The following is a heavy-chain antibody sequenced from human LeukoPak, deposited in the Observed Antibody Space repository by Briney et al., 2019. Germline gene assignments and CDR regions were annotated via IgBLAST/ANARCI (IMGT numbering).Heavy chain of an antibody. Sequence: GGSLRLSCAASGFTFSSYWMHWVRQAPGKGLVWVSRINSDGSSTSYADSVKGRFTISRDNAKNTLYLQMNSLRAEDTAVHYCARENYYGSGSYHGMDVWGQGTTVTVSS. CDR3: ARENYYGSGSYHGMDV. CDR1: GFTFSSYW. CDR2: INSDGSST. J-gene: IGHJ6*02. V-gene: IGHV3-74*01. D-gene: IGHD3-10*01.